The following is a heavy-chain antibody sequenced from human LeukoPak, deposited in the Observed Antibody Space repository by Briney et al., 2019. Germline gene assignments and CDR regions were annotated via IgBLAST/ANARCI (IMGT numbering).Heavy chain of an antibody. CDR3: ARGFEGPSEFDF. CDR1: GFTLTGFG. Sequence: GGSLRLSCAASGFTLTGFGMSWVRQAPGKGLEWVAVILYDGSNQYYADSVKGRFTISRDNSKNTLYLQMDSLRTEDTAVYYCARGFEGPSEFDFWGQGTLVTISS. D-gene: IGHD3-9*01. CDR2: ILYDGSNQ. V-gene: IGHV3-30*03. J-gene: IGHJ4*02.